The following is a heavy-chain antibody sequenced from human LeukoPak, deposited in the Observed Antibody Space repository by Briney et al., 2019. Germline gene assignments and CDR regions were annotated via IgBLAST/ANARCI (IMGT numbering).Heavy chain of an antibody. Sequence: RASETLSLTCTVSGYSISSGYYWGWIRQPPGKGLEWIGSIFHSASTHYNPSLESRVTISVDTPKNQFSLKLSSVTAADTAFYYCARDTFYDRSAFDIWGQGTMVTVSS. CDR1: GYSISSGYY. D-gene: IGHD2/OR15-2a*01. V-gene: IGHV4-38-2*02. CDR2: IFHSAST. CDR3: ARDTFYDRSAFDI. J-gene: IGHJ3*02.